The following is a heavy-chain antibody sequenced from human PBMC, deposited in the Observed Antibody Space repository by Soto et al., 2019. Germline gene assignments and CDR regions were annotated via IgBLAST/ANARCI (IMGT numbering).Heavy chain of an antibody. Sequence: PGGSLRLSCAASGFTFSSYSMNWVRQAPGKGLEWVSYISSSSSTIYYADTVKGRFTISRDNAKNSLYLQMNSLRAEDTAVYYCARVGYSGYGKNIDYWGQGTLVTVSS. CDR3: ARVGYSGYGKNIDY. D-gene: IGHD5-12*01. V-gene: IGHV3-48*01. J-gene: IGHJ4*02. CDR1: GFTFSSYS. CDR2: ISSSSSTI.